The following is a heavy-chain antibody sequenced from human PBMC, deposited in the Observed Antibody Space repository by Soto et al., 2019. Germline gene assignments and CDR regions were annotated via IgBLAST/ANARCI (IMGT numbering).Heavy chain of an antibody. CDR2: IYTSGAT. J-gene: IGHJ4*02. Sequence: SETLSLTCSVSGSSFSNFYWSWIRQPAGKGLEWIGRIYTSGATSYNPSLKSRVTMSVDTSQTQMSLSVRSVTAADTAVYFCARGGIQLSYAFDYWGPGSLVTVSS. CDR1: GSSFSNFY. CDR3: ARGGIQLSYAFDY. V-gene: IGHV4-4*07. D-gene: IGHD1-1*01.